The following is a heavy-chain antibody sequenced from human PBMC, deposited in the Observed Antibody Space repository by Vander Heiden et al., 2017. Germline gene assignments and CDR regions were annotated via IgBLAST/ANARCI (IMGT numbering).Heavy chain of an antibody. Sequence: QVQLQASGPGLVKPSETLSLTCTVSGGSISSYYWSWIRQPPGKGLEWIGYIYYSGSTNYNPSLKGRVTRSVDTSKNQFSLKLSSVTAADTAVYYCARGGGYDPPHFDYWGQGTLVTVSS. J-gene: IGHJ4*02. CDR1: GGSISSYY. V-gene: IGHV4-59*01. D-gene: IGHD5-12*01. CDR3: ARGGGYDPPHFDY. CDR2: IYYSGST.